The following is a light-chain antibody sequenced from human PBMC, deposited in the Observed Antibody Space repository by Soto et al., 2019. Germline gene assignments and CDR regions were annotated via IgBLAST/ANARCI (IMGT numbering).Light chain of an antibody. Sequence: VLTQTPGTLSLSPGQRATLSCRASQSVSSGNLAWYQQKPGQAPRLLIYGTSNRATGIPDRFTGSGSGTDFTLTISRLEPEDFSVYYCQQPETFGQGTKVDIK. V-gene: IGKV3-20*01. CDR3: QQPET. CDR1: QSVSSGN. J-gene: IGKJ1*01. CDR2: GTS.